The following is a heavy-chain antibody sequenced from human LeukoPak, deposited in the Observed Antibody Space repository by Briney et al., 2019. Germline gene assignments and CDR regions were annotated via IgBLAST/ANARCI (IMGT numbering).Heavy chain of an antibody. Sequence: GGSLRLSCAASGFTFRSYAMSWVRQAPGKGLEWVSAISGSGGSTYYADSVKGRFTISRDNSKNTLYLQMNSLRAEDTAVYYCAKDSPGSGSHSPVLTSGLWDYWGQGTLVTVSS. J-gene: IGHJ4*02. CDR2: ISGSGGST. D-gene: IGHD1-26*01. V-gene: IGHV3-23*01. CDR3: AKDSPGSGSHSPVLTSGLWDY. CDR1: GFTFRSYA.